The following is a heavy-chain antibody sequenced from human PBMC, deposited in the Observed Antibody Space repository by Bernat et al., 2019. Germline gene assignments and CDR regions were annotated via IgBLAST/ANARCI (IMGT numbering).Heavy chain of an antibody. CDR1: GGTFSSYA. V-gene: IGHV1-69*06. CDR2: IIPIFGTA. D-gene: IGHD2-15*01. CDR3: ARFPIELGYCSGGSCYSGDAFDI. Sequence: QVQLVQSGAEVKKPGSSVKVSCKASGGTFSSYAISWVRQAPGPGLEWMGGIIPIFGTANYAQKFRGRVTITADKSTSTAYMELSSLRSEDTAVYYCARFPIELGYCSGGSCYSGDAFDIWGQGTMVTVSS. J-gene: IGHJ3*02.